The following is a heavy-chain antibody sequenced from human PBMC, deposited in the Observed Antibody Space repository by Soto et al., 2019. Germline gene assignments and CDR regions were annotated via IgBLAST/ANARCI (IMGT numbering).Heavy chain of an antibody. D-gene: IGHD3-22*01. J-gene: IGHJ6*02. CDR2: ITTTSSTM. CDR1: GFIFSDYS. V-gene: IGHV3-48*02. Sequence: PGGSLRLSCTPSGFIFSDYSMNWVRQAPGKGLEWISYITTTSSTMYYADSVKGRFTISRDNAKNSLYLQMNSLRDEDTAVYYCARDSSGRQYYGMDVWGQGTTVTVSS. CDR3: ARDSSGRQYYGMDV.